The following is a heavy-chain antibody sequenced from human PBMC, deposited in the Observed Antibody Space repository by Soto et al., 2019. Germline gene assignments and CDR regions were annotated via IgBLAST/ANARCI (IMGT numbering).Heavy chain of an antibody. CDR1: GFTFSNYA. J-gene: IGHJ6*02. CDR3: AKSKVVTKFYYHYALDA. D-gene: IGHD2-21*02. V-gene: IGHV3-23*01. CDR2: ISGSEGGA. Sequence: GGSLRLSCAASGFTFSNYAMSWVRQAPGKGLEWVSTISGSEGGAYYADSVEGRFTISRDNSKNTLYLQMNTLGAADTAVYYCAKSKVVTKFYYHYALDAWGQGTTVTVSS.